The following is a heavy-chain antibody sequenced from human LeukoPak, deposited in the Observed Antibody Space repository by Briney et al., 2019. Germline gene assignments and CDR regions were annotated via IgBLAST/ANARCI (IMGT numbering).Heavy chain of an antibody. J-gene: IGHJ6*03. CDR2: IYYSGST. CDR3: ARGIDGSGSYYYYYYYMDV. Sequence: SETLSLTCTVSGGSISSYYWSWIRQPPGKGLEWIGYIYYSGSTNYNPSLKSRVTISVDTSKNQFSLKLSSVTAADTAVYHCARGIDGSGSYYYYYYYMDVWGKGTTVTVSS. V-gene: IGHV4-59*01. D-gene: IGHD3-10*01. CDR1: GGSISSYY.